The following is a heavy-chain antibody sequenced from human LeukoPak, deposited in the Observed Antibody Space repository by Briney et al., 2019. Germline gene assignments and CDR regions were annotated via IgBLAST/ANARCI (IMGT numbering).Heavy chain of an antibody. V-gene: IGHV3-23*01. D-gene: IGHD6-13*01. J-gene: IGHJ4*02. CDR2: ISGSGGST. Sequence: GGSLRLSCAASGFTFSSYAMSWVRQAPGKGLEWVSAISGSGGSTYYADSVKGRFTISRDNSKNTLYLQMNSLRAEDTAVYYCAKADPGYSSSWYGSYYYWGQGTLVTVSS. CDR3: AKADPGYSSSWYGSYYY. CDR1: GFTFSSYA.